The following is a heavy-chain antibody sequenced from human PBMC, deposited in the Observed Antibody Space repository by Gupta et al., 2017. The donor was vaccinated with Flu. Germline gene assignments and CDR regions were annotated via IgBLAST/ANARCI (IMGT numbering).Heavy chain of an antibody. D-gene: IGHD6-13*01. V-gene: IGHV5-51*01. CDR3: ARQEIAAAGTGSYYGMDV. J-gene: IGHJ6*02. Sequence: EVQLVQSGAEVKKPGASLKISCKGSGYSFTSYWIGWVRQMPGKGLEWMGIIYPGDSDTRYSPSFQGQVTISADKSISTAYLQWSSLKASDTAMYYCARQEIAAAGTGSYYGMDVWGQGTTVTVSS. CDR1: GYSFTSYW. CDR2: IYPGDSDT.